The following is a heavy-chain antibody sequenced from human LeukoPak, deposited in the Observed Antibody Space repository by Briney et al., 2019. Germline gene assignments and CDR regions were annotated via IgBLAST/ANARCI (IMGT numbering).Heavy chain of an antibody. Sequence: ASVKVSCKASGYTFTVYYMHWVRQAPGQGLEWMGWFNPNSGGTDYAQKFQGRVTMTRDTSTSTAYMELISLRSDDTAVYYCARSSGTTFGLSDYWGQGSLVTVSS. CDR2: FNPNSGGT. V-gene: IGHV1-2*02. D-gene: IGHD3-16*01. CDR3: ARSSGTTFGLSDY. CDR1: GYTFTVYY. J-gene: IGHJ4*02.